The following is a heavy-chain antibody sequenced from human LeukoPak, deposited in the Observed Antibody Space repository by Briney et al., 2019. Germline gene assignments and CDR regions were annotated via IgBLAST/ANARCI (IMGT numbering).Heavy chain of an antibody. Sequence: GASVKVSCKASGYTFSSYAISWVRQAPGQGLEWMGWISAYNGNTHYAQKVQDRVTMTTDTSTSTAYMELRSLRSDDTAVYYCARVLYYYGSGSYFDYWGQGTLVTVSS. V-gene: IGHV1-18*01. CDR1: GYTFSSYA. J-gene: IGHJ4*02. CDR3: ARVLYYYGSGSYFDY. D-gene: IGHD3-10*01. CDR2: ISAYNGNT.